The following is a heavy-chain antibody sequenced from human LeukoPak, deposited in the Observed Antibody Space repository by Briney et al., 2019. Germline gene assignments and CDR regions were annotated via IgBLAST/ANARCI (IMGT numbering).Heavy chain of an antibody. Sequence: PSETLSLTCTVSGDSISTYFWNWIRQSPGKGLEWIGYISYSGSTNYNPSLKSRVTISVDTSKNQFSLNLNSVTAADTAVYYCARFTSSWYGTDYWGQGTLVIVSS. CDR3: ARFTSSWYGTDY. CDR1: GDSISTYF. J-gene: IGHJ4*02. D-gene: IGHD6-13*01. CDR2: ISYSGST. V-gene: IGHV4-59*08.